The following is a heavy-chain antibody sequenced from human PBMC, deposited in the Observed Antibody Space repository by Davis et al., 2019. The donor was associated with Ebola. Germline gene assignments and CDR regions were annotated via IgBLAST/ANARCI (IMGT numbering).Heavy chain of an antibody. CDR3: AKEIGGWYSDAFDI. V-gene: IGHV3-9*01. CDR1: GFTFDDYA. CDR2: ISWNSGSI. Sequence: PGGSLRLSCAASGFTFDDYAMHWVRQAPGKGLEWVSGISWNSGSIGYADSVKGRFTISRDNSKNTLYLQMNSLRAEDTAVYYCAKEIGGWYSDAFDIWGQGTMVTVSS. D-gene: IGHD6-19*01. J-gene: IGHJ3*02.